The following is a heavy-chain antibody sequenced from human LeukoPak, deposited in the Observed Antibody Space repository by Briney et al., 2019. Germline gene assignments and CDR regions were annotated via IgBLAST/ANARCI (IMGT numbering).Heavy chain of an antibody. CDR1: GYTFTGYY. CDR2: INPNSGGT. V-gene: IGHV1-2*06. J-gene: IGHJ5*02. CDR3: ARTYGSGSYYNGWFDP. D-gene: IGHD3-10*01. Sequence: GASVKVSCKASGYTFTGYYMHWVRQAPGQGLEWMGRINPNSGGTNYAQKFQGRVTMTRDTFISTAYMELSRLRSDDTAVYYCARTYGSGSYYNGWFDPWGQGTLVTVSS.